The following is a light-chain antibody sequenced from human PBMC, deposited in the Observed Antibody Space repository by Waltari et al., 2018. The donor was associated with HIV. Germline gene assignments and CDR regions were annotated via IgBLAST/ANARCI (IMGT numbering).Light chain of an antibody. J-gene: IGKJ5*01. CDR1: QTISNNY. CDR2: GAS. V-gene: IGKV3-20*01. CDR3: QQYHNTPFT. Sequence: EIVLTQSPGTLSCSPGERATLSCRASQTISNNYLVWYQQKPGRAPRLLISGASNRATGIPDRFSGSGSGTDFTLTITRLEPEDSAVYYCQQYHNTPFTFGQGTRLEIK.